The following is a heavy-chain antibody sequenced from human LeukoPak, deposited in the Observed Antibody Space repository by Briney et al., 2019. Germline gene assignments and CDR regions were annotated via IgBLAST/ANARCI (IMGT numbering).Heavy chain of an antibody. J-gene: IGHJ6*03. CDR2: IGSSGSPI. D-gene: IGHD2/OR15-2a*01. Sequence: GGSRRLSCAPFGFTFSSYELNWVRQAPAKGLEWVSYIGSSGSPIYYADSVKGRFTISRDSAKNSLALQMHSLRAEDTAVYYCTGGSDKVLSGEYYYYMDVWGTGTTVSVSS. V-gene: IGHV3-48*03. CDR1: GFTFSSYE. CDR3: TGGSDKVLSGEYYYYMDV.